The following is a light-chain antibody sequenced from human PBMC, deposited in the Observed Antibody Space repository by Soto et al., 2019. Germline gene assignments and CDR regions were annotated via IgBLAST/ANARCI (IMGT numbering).Light chain of an antibody. V-gene: IGLV4-69*01. Sequence: QPVLTQSPSASASLGASVKLTCTVSSGHSSYAIAWLQQQPEKGPRYLMKLNSDGSHNKGDGIPDRFSGSSSGAERYLTISSLQSEDEADYYCQTWGTGIRVFGVGTKLTVL. J-gene: IGLJ2*01. CDR2: LNSDGSH. CDR1: SGHSSYA. CDR3: QTWGTGIRV.